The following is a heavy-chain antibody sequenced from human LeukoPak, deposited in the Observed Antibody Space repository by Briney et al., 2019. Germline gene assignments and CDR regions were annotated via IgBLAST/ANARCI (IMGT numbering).Heavy chain of an antibody. D-gene: IGHD2-2*02. CDR3: ARERGIFCSSTSCYIRYYYYMDV. Sequence: GGSLRLSCAASGFTFSSYSMSWVRQAPGKGLEWVANIKQDGSEKYYVDSVKGRFTISRDNAKNSLYLQMNSLRAEDTAVYYCARERGIFCSSTSCYIRYYYYMDVWGKGTTVTVSS. J-gene: IGHJ6*03. V-gene: IGHV3-7*01. CDR2: IKQDGSEK. CDR1: GFTFSSYS.